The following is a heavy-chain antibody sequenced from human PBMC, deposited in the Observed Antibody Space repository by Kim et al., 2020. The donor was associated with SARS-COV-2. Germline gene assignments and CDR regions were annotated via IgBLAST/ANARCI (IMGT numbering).Heavy chain of an antibody. CDR2: IIPILGIA. Sequence: SVKVSCKASGGTFSSYTISWVRQAPGQGLEWMGRIIPILGIANYAQKFQGRVTITADKSTSTAYMELSSLRSEDTAVYYCARAWFGVVTATVYYYYGMDVWGQGTTVTVSS. CDR3: ARAWFGVVTATVYYYYGMDV. J-gene: IGHJ6*02. D-gene: IGHD2-21*02. CDR1: GGTFSSYT. V-gene: IGHV1-69*02.